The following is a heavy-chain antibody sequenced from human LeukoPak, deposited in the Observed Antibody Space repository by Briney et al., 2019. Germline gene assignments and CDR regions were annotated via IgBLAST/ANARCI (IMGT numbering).Heavy chain of an antibody. V-gene: IGHV1-69*01. J-gene: IGHJ3*02. CDR1: GGTFSSYA. D-gene: IGHD4-23*01. Sequence: AASVKVSCKASGGTFSSYAISWVRQAPGQGLEWMGGIIPIFGTANYAQKFQGRVTITADESTSTAYMELSSLRSEDTAVYYCARRLGLRWDLQAFDIWGQGTMVTVPS. CDR3: ARRLGLRWDLQAFDI. CDR2: IIPIFGTA.